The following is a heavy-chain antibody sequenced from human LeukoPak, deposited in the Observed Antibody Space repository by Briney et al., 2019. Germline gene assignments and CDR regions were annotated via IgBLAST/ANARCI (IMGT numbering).Heavy chain of an antibody. CDR1: GYNFTNSA. Sequence: ASVKVSCKASGYNFTNSAMNWVRQAPGQGLEWMGWINTNTGKPTYAQGFTGRFVFSLDTSVSSAYLQIRSLKAEDTAIYYCARSMDWYPNLPDCWSQGTLVTVSS. J-gene: IGHJ4*02. CDR3: ARSMDWYPNLPDC. V-gene: IGHV7-4-1*02. D-gene: IGHD3/OR15-3a*01. CDR2: INTNTGKP.